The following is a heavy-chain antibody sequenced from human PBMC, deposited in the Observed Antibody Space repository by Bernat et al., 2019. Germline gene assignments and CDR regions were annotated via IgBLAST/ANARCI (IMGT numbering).Heavy chain of an antibody. CDR1: VFTFSGYG. Sequence: EVQLAESGGGLVQPGGSLSLSCAASVFTFSGYGMDWVRQAPGKVPAWVSRIISDGTTTYYADSVKGRFTMSGDNAKNTVYLQMNSLRAEDTAVYYCVRDPNRKLDYWGQGTQVTVSP. J-gene: IGHJ4*02. V-gene: IGHV3-74*01. D-gene: IGHD1-1*01. CDR2: IISDGTTT. CDR3: VRDPNRKLDY.